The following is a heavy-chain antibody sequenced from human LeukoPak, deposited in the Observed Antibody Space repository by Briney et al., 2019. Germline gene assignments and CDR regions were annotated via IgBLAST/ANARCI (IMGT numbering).Heavy chain of an antibody. CDR1: GGSFSGYY. CDR3: ARAVADSSGYIGLIDY. CDR2: INHSGST. J-gene: IGHJ4*02. D-gene: IGHD3-22*01. Sequence: SETLSLTCAVYGGSFSGYYWSWIRQPPGKGLEWIGEINHSGSTYYNPSLKSRVTISVDTSKNQFSLKLSSVTAADTAVYYCARAVADSSGYIGLIDYWGQGTLVTVSS. V-gene: IGHV4-34*01.